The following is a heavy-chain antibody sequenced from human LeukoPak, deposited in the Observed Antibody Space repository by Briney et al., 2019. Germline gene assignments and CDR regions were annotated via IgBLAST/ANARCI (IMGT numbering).Heavy chain of an antibody. CDR1: GFTFSSYE. CDR2: ISGSGDNT. V-gene: IGHV3-23*01. J-gene: IGHJ6*03. CDR3: ARDRSCTGGSCYMDV. D-gene: IGHD2-15*01. Sequence: GGSLRLSCAASGFTFSSYEMNWVRQAPAKGLEWVSGISGSGDNTNYADSVKGRFTISKDNSKNTLSLQMSSLRVEDTAVYYCARDRSCTGGSCYMDVWGRGTTVTVSS.